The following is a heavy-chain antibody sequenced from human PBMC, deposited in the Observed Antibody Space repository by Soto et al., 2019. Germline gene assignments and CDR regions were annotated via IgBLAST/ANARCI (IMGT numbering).Heavy chain of an antibody. J-gene: IGHJ4*02. D-gene: IGHD2-21*01. CDR1: GYIFIHYY. CDR3: ARSLLQGDF. Sequence: QVQLVQSGAEVKKPGASVKVSCKASGYIFIHYYIHWLRQAPGQGLEWMAIINPNGGSTNYAQKFQGRVTVTSDTSPSTVSMELNSLGSDDTAVYFCARSLLQGDFWGQGTLVTVSS. V-gene: IGHV1-46*01. CDR2: INPNGGST.